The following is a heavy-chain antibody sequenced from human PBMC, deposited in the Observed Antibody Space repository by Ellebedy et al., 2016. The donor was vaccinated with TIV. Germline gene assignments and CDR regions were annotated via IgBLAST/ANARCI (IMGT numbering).Heavy chain of an antibody. V-gene: IGHV3-23*01. J-gene: IGHJ5*02. CDR1: GFTFSSYA. D-gene: IGHD2-21*01. CDR2: ITGSGDDT. Sequence: GESLKISCAASGFTFSSYAMSWVRQAPGKGLEWVSAITGSGDDTFYADSVKGRLTISRDNSKNTLYLQMNSLRAEDTAVYYCAKEAAMIAMGYFDPWGQGTLVTVSS. CDR3: AKEAAMIAMGYFDP.